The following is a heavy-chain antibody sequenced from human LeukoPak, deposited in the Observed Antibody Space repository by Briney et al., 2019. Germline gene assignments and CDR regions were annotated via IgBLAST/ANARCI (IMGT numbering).Heavy chain of an antibody. J-gene: IGHJ4*02. D-gene: IGHD3-10*01. CDR2: IYHSGST. CDR3: ARDALVRGLYYFDY. V-gene: IGHV4-38-2*02. Sequence: SETLSLTCAVSGYSFSSGYYWGWIRPPPGKGLEWIGSIYHSGSTYYNPSLKSRVTISVDTSKNQFSLKLSSVTAADTAVYYCARDALVRGLYYFDYWGQGTLVTVSS. CDR1: GYSFSSGYY.